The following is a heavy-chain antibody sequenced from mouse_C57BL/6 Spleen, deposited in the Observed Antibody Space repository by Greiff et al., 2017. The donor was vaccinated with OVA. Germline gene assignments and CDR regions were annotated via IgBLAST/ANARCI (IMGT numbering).Heavy chain of an antibody. Sequence: EVKLMESGPELVKPGASVKISCKASGYSFTDYNMNWVKQSNGKSLEWIGVINPNYGTTSYNQKFKGKATLTVDQSSSTAYMQLNSLTSEDSAVYYCARENYYGSPYYFDYWGQGTTLTVSS. V-gene: IGHV1-39*01. J-gene: IGHJ2*01. CDR1: GYSFTDYN. D-gene: IGHD1-1*01. CDR3: ARENYYGSPYYFDY. CDR2: INPNYGTT.